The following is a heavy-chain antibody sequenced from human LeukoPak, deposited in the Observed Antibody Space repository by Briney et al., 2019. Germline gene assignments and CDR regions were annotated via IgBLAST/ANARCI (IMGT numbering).Heavy chain of an antibody. CDR2: ISGSGGST. J-gene: IGHJ4*02. Sequence: GGSLRLSCAASGFTFSSYAMSWVRQAPGKGLEWVSAISGSGGSTYYADSVKGRFTISRDNSKKTLYLQMNSLRAEDTALYYCAKDSGSIAAAGTGGYWGQGTLVTVSS. CDR1: GFTFSSYA. CDR3: AKDSGSIAAAGTGGY. V-gene: IGHV3-23*01. D-gene: IGHD6-13*01.